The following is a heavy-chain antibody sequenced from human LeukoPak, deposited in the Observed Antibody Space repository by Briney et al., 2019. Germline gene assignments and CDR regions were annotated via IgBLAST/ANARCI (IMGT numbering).Heavy chain of an antibody. CDR2: IKTDGSQK. CDR1: GFTFNKYW. V-gene: IGHV3-7*03. J-gene: IGHJ4*02. D-gene: IGHD4/OR15-4a*01. CDR3: ARRAGAYSHPYDY. Sequence: GGSLRLSCAASGFTFNKYWMTWVRQAPGKGLEWVATIKTDGSQKYYVDSVKGRFSISRDDSKNTLYLQMNSLRAEDTAVYYCARRAGAYSHPYDYWGQGTLVTVSS.